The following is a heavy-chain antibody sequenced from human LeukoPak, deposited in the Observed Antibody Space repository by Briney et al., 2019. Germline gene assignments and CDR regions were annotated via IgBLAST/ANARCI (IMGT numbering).Heavy chain of an antibody. V-gene: IGHV4-61*02. CDR1: GGSISSGSYY. J-gene: IGHJ6*03. CDR2: IYTSGST. D-gene: IGHD3-3*01. Sequence: SETLSLTCTVSGGSISSGSYYWRWIRQPAGKGLEWIGRIYTSGSTNYNPSLKSRVTISVDTSKNQFSLKLSSVTAADTAVYYCARGTIFGVVISYYYYMDVWGKGTTVTVSS. CDR3: ARGTIFGVVISYYYYMDV.